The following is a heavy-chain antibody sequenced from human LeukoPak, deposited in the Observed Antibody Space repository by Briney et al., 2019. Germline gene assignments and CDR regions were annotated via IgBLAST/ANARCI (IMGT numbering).Heavy chain of an antibody. D-gene: IGHD3-3*01. J-gene: IGHJ4*02. V-gene: IGHV3-7*01. CDR3: ARDRDYDFWSPALDY. CDR1: GFIFSNYW. CDR2: MNPDGSEK. Sequence: PGGSLRLSCAASGFIFSNYWMTWVRQAPGKGLEWVANMNPDGSEKHYMDSMKGRFTISRDNAKNSLYLQMNSLRAEDTAVYYCARDRDYDFWSPALDYWGQGTLVTVSS.